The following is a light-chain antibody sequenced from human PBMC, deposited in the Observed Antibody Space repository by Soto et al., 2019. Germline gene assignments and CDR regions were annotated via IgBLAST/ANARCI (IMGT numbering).Light chain of an antibody. J-gene: IGLJ1*01. CDR1: SSDIGAYNY. CDR2: EVS. CDR3: FSFTTDWTHV. V-gene: IGLV2-14*01. Sequence: SALTQPASVSRSPGQSITISCTGSSSDIGAYNYVSWFQQYPGKAPKLIISEVSNRPSGVSNRFSGSKSGTAASLTISGLQTEDEADYFCFSFTTDWTHVFGTGTKGTVL.